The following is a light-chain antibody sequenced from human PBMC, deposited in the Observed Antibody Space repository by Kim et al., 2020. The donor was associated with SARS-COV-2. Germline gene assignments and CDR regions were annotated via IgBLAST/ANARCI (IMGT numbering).Light chain of an antibody. CDR1: SSNIESNP. CDR2: GHN. V-gene: IGLV1-44*01. J-gene: IGLJ3*02. CDR3: ASWDDNLNGWV. Sequence: GQRVTITGPGSSSNIESNPVHWNRHLPATAPKLLIYGHNQRPSGVPDRLSGSKSGTSASLAISGLQSEDEADYYCASWDDNLNGWVLGGGTQLTVL.